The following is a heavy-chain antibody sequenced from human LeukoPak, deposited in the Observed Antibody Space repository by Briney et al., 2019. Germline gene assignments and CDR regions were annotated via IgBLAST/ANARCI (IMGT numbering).Heavy chain of an antibody. V-gene: IGHV3-23*01. Sequence: GGSMRLSCAASGFTFSSYAMSWVRQAPGKGLEWVSAISGSGGSTYYADSVKGRFTISRDNSKNTLYLQMNSLRAEDTAVYYCAKSKMGGNLYYYYGMDVWGQGTTVTVSS. J-gene: IGHJ6*02. D-gene: IGHD4-23*01. CDR2: ISGSGGST. CDR3: AKSKMGGNLYYYYGMDV. CDR1: GFTFSSYA.